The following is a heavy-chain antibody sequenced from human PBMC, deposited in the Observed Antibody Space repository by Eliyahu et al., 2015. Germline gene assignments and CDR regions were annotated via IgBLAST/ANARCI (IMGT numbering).Heavy chain of an antibody. V-gene: IGHV3-23*01. J-gene: IGHJ4*02. CDR3: HYGGNSGSDY. Sequence: EVQLLESGGGLVQPGGSLRLSCAASGFIFSSYAMSWVRQAPGKGLEWVSAISGSGDSTYYADSVKGRFTISRDNSKNTLYLQMNSLRADDTALYYCHYGGNSGSDYWGQGTLVTVSS. CDR1: GFIFSSYA. CDR2: ISGSGDST. D-gene: IGHD4-23*01.